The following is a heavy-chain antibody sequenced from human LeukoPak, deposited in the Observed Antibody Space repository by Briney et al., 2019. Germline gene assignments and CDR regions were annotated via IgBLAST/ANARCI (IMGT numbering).Heavy chain of an antibody. Sequence: GGSLRLSCAASGFTFSRYWMSWVRQAPGKGLEWVANIKQDGSEKYYVDSVKGRFTISRDNAKNSLYLQMNSLRAEDTAVYYCARSLWFGESYYWGQGTLVTVSS. D-gene: IGHD3-10*01. CDR3: ARSLWFGESYY. V-gene: IGHV3-7*04. CDR1: GFTFSRYW. CDR2: IKQDGSEK. J-gene: IGHJ4*02.